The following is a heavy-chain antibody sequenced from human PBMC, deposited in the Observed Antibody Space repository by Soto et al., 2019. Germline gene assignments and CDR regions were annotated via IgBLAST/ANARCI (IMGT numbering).Heavy chain of an antibody. Sequence: TSETLSLTCTVSGGSISSYYWSWIRQPPGKGLEWIGYIYYSGSTNYNPSLKSRVTISVDTSKNQFSLKLSSVTAADTAVYYCARNVDTAMAWFDPWGQGTLVTVSS. D-gene: IGHD5-18*01. CDR3: ARNVDTAMAWFDP. V-gene: IGHV4-59*08. CDR2: IYYSGST. CDR1: GGSISSYY. J-gene: IGHJ5*02.